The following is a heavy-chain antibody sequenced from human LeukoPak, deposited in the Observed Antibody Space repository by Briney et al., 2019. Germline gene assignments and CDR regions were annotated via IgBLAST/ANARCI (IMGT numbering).Heavy chain of an antibody. V-gene: IGHV3-7*01. Sequence: PGGSLRLSCAGSGFTFSSYWMSWVRQAPGKGLEWVANIKEDGSEKYYVDSVKGRFTISRDNAKNSMYLQMNSLRAEDTAVYYCAGRIVDIWGQGTMVTVSS. D-gene: IGHD1-26*01. CDR2: IKEDGSEK. CDR1: GFTFSSYW. CDR3: AGRIVDI. J-gene: IGHJ3*02.